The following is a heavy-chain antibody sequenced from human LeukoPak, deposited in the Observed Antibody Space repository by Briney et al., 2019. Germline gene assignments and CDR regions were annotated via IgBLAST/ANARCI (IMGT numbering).Heavy chain of an antibody. CDR3: AREGGPYRPLDY. V-gene: IGHV4-59*01. CDR1: GGSISGYY. Sequence: SETLSLTCSVSGGSISGYYWSWIRQPPGKGLEWIGYIYYSGSTNYNPSLKSRVTISVDTSKNQFSLKLSPVTAADTAVYYCAREGGPYRPLDYSGQGTLVTVAS. J-gene: IGHJ4*02. CDR2: IYYSGST.